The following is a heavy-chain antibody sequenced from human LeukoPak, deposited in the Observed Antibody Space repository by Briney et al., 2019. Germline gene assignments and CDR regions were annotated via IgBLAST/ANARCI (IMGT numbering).Heavy chain of an antibody. CDR2: ISSSGSTI. CDR3: ARDQIWDYGYYYYYYGMDV. Sequence: GWSLRLSCAASGFTFSSYEMNWVRQAPGKGLEWVSYISSSGSTIYYADSVKSRFTISRDNAKNSLYLQMNSLRAEDTAVYYCARDQIWDYGYYYYYYGMDVWGQGTTVTVSS. V-gene: IGHV3-48*03. CDR1: GFTFSSYE. D-gene: IGHD4-17*01. J-gene: IGHJ6*02.